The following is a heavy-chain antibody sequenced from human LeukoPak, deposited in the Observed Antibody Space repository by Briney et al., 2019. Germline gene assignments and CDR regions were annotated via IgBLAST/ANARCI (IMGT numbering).Heavy chain of an antibody. V-gene: IGHV3-30*02. Sequence: GGSLRLSCAASGFTFSSYGMHWVRQAPGKGLEWVAFIRYDGTNKYYADSVKGRFTISRDNAKNSLYLQMNSLRAEDTAVYYCARFIAAPYYFDYWGRGTLVTVSS. D-gene: IGHD6-13*01. CDR2: IRYDGTNK. J-gene: IGHJ4*02. CDR3: ARFIAAPYYFDY. CDR1: GFTFSSYG.